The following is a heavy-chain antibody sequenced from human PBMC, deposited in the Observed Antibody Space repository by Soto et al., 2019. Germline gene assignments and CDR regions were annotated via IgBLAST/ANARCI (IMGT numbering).Heavy chain of an antibody. CDR1: GFTFSSYG. J-gene: IGHJ6*02. D-gene: IGHD3-10*01. CDR2: IWYDGSNK. CDR3: ARENRPSRELWFGELSVLANYYYYGMDV. Sequence: QVQLVESGGGVVQPGRSLRLSCAASGFTFSSYGMHWVRQAPGKGLEWVAVIWYDGSNKYYADSVKGRFTISRDNSKNTQYLQMNSLRAEDTAVYYCARENRPSRELWFGELSVLANYYYYGMDVWGQGTTVTVSS. V-gene: IGHV3-33*01.